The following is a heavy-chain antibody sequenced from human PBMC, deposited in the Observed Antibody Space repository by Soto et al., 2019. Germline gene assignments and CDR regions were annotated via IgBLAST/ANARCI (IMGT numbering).Heavy chain of an antibody. CDR3: AREFGGGGSFRRRGFDI. D-gene: IGHD2-15*01. V-gene: IGHV3-33*08. CDR1: GFIFSSYG. CDR2: IWYDGSNK. J-gene: IGHJ3*02. Sequence: PGGSLRLSCAASGFIFSSYGMHWVRQAPGKGLEWVAVIWYDGSNKYYADSVKGRFTISRDNSKNTLYLQMNSLRAEDTAVYYCAREFGGGGSFRRRGFDIWGQGTMVTVSS.